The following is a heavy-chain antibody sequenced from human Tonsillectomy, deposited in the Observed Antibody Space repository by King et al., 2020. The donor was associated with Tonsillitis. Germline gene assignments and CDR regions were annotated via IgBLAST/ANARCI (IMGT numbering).Heavy chain of an antibody. V-gene: IGHV3-30*03. Sequence: VQLVESGGGVVQPGRSLRLSCAASGFTFSSYGMHWVRQAPGKGLEWVAVISYDGSNKYYADSVKGRFTISRDNSKNTLYLQMNSLRAEDTAVYYCARAGGYAYYYGMDVWGQGTTVTVSS. D-gene: IGHD3-10*01. CDR3: ARAGGYAYYYGMDV. CDR1: GFTFSSYG. J-gene: IGHJ6*02. CDR2: ISYDGSNK.